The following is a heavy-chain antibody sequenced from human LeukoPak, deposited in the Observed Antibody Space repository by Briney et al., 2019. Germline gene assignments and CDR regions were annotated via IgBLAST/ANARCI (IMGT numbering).Heavy chain of an antibody. V-gene: IGHV3-11*03. Sequence: PGGSLRLSCAASGLPFSVYYMSWIRPAPAKGIERGLYIRSDSTYTNYADSVKGRFTISRDNAKNSLYLQMNSLRAEDTAVYYCAGSQGYGDFDYRGQGTLVTVSS. CDR2: IRSDSTYT. D-gene: IGHD6-13*01. CDR1: GLPFSVYY. CDR3: AGSQGYGDFDY. J-gene: IGHJ4*02.